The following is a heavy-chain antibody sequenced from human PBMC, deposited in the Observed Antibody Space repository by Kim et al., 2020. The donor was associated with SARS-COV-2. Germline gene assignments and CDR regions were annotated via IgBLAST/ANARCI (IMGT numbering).Heavy chain of an antibody. Sequence: TDYTRSRKSRVTISVDTSKNQFSLKLSSVTAADTAVYYCATHKLRWAVDYWGQGTLVTVSS. CDR2: T. D-gene: IGHD4-17*01. CDR3: ATHKLRWAVDY. V-gene: IGHV4-39*01. J-gene: IGHJ4*02.